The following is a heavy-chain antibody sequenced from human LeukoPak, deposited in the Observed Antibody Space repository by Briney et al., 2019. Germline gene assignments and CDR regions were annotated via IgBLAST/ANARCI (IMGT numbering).Heavy chain of an antibody. CDR3: AKDTDPLYYDILTGYLPYYGMDV. CDR2: IRYDGSNK. J-gene: IGHJ6*02. V-gene: IGHV3-30*02. Sequence: GGSLRLSCAASGFTFSSYGMHWVRQAPGKGLEWVAFIRYDGSNKYYADSVKGRFTISRDNSKNTLYLQMNSLRAEDTAVYYCAKDTDPLYYDILTGYLPYYGMDVWGQGTTVTVSS. CDR1: GFTFSSYG. D-gene: IGHD3-9*01.